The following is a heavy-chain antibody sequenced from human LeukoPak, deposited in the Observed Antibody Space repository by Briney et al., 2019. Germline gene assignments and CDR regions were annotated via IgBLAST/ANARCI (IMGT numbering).Heavy chain of an antibody. Sequence: GGSLRLSCAASGFTFSSYWMSWVRQAPGKGLEWVANIKQDGSEKYYVDSVKGRFTTSRDNAKNSLYLQMNSLRAEDTAVYYCARDLVWHEDLGYYYYYGMDVWGQGTTVTVSS. CDR1: GFTFSSYW. CDR2: IKQDGSEK. CDR3: ARDLVWHEDLGYYYYYGMDV. D-gene: IGHD5/OR15-5a*01. J-gene: IGHJ6*02. V-gene: IGHV3-7*03.